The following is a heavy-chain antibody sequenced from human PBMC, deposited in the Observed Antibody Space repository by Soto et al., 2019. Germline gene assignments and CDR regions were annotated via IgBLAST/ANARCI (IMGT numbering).Heavy chain of an antibody. CDR2: INPSGGST. Sequence: GASVKVSCKACGYTFTSYYMRWVRQAPGQGLEWMGIINPSGGSTSYAQKFQGRVTMTRDTSTSTVYMELSSLRSEDTAVYYCARDPPLDDCSSTSCYPGYYMDVWGKGTTVTVSS. J-gene: IGHJ6*03. D-gene: IGHD2-2*01. CDR1: GYTFTSYY. V-gene: IGHV1-46*03. CDR3: ARDPPLDDCSSTSCYPGYYMDV.